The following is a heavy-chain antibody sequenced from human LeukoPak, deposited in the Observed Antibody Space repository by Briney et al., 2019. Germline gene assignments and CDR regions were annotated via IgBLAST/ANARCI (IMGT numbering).Heavy chain of an antibody. CDR2: INPSGGST. Sequence: ASVKVSCKASGDTLTNYYMHWVRQAPGQGLEWMGIINPSGGSTSYAQKFQGRVTMTRDMSTSTVYMELSSLRSEDTAVYYCARDAGDYYDSSGYYALDYWGQGTLVTVSS. CDR3: ARDAGDYYDSSGYYALDY. J-gene: IGHJ4*02. D-gene: IGHD3-22*01. CDR1: GDTLTNYY. V-gene: IGHV1-46*01.